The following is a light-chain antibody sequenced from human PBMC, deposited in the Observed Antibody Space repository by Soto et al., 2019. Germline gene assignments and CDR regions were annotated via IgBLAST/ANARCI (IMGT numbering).Light chain of an antibody. CDR2: GAS. CDR3: QQTYTTPHT. J-gene: IGKJ4*01. CDR1: QSISTY. Sequence: DIQMTQSPSSLSAAMGDRVTITCRTSQSISTYINWYQQKPGKAPKVLIYGASNLQSGVPSRFSGSGSGTDFTLTISSLQLEDFATYYCQQTYTTPHTFGGGTRVEIK. V-gene: IGKV1-39*01.